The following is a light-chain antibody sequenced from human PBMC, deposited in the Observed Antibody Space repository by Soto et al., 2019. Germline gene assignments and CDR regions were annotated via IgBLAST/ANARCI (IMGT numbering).Light chain of an antibody. V-gene: IGKV1-17*02. J-gene: IGKJ1*01. Sequence: DIPMTQSPSSLSASVGDRVTITCRASRGVRDGLAWYQQKPGKAPKRLIYAASSLQSGVPSRFSGSGSGTEFTLTVNNLQPEDFATYFCLQHKNYPWTFGQGTKVEIK. CDR2: AAS. CDR3: LQHKNYPWT. CDR1: RGVRDG.